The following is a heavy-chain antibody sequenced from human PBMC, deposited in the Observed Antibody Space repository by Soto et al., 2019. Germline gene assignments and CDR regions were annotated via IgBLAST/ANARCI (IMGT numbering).Heavy chain of an antibody. V-gene: IGHV1-3*05. CDR2: INAGNGNT. CDR3: ARAPSWWYFDL. J-gene: IGHJ2*01. Sequence: QVKLVQSGAEEKKPGASVKVSCKASGYTFTSYAMHWVRQAPGQRLEWMGWINAGNGNTKYSQKFQGRVTITRDTSASTAYVELSSLRSEDTAVYYCARAPSWWYFDLWGRGTLVTVSS. CDR1: GYTFTSYA.